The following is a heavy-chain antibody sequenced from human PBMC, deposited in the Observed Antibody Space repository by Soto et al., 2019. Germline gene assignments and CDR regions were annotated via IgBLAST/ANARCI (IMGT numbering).Heavy chain of an antibody. CDR3: ARGLDYYGSGSFYYYYAMDV. Sequence: ASVKVSCKASGYTFTRYYIHWVRQAPGQGLEWMGWINPNSGGTNYAQKFQAWVTMTRDTSISTAYMELSRLRSDDTAVYYCARGLDYYGSGSFYYYYAMDVWGQGTTVTVSS. CDR2: INPNSGGT. V-gene: IGHV1-2*04. J-gene: IGHJ6*02. CDR1: GYTFTRYY. D-gene: IGHD3-10*01.